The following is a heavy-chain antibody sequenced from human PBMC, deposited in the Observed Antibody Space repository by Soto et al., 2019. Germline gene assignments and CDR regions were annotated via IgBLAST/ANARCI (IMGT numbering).Heavy chain of an antibody. CDR2: ISAYNGNT. D-gene: IGHD3-16*02. V-gene: IGHV1-18*01. Sequence: ASVKVSCKASVYTLTSYGSRWVRQATGQGLEWMGWISAYNGNTNYAQKLQGRVTMTTDTSTSTAYMELRSLRSDDTAVYYCARDPLNTYYDYIWGSYHSYNWFDPWGQGTLVTVSS. J-gene: IGHJ5*02. CDR3: ARDPLNTYYDYIWGSYHSYNWFDP. CDR1: VYTLTSYG.